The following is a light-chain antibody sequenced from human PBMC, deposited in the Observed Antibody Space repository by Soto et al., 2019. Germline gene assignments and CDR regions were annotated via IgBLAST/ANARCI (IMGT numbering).Light chain of an antibody. CDR1: SSDVGGYNY. Sequence: QSALTQPAFVSGSPGQSITISCTGTSSDVGGYNYLSWYQQHPGKAPKVMIYEVSNRPSGVSNRFSGSKSGNTASLTISGLQAEDEAEYFCSSYTTSGTPVFGGGTKVTVL. J-gene: IGLJ3*02. CDR2: EVS. CDR3: SSYTTSGTPV. V-gene: IGLV2-14*01.